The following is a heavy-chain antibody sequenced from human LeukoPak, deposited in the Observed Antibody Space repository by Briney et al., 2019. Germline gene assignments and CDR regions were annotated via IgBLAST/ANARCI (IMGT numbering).Heavy chain of an antibody. D-gene: IGHD1-26*01. CDR3: ARDSYGGSLLDY. V-gene: IGHV4-61*02. Sequence: SETLSLTCTVSGGSISSGSYYWSWIRQPAGKGLEWIGRIYTSGSTNYNPSLKSRVTMSVDTSKNQFSLKLSSVTAADTAVYYCARDSYGGSLLDYWGQGTLVTVSS. J-gene: IGHJ4*02. CDR2: IYTSGST. CDR1: GGSISSGSYY.